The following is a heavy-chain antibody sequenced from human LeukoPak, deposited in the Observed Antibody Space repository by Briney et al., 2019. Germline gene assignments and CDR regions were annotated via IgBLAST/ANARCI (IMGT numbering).Heavy chain of an antibody. CDR2: ISWNSGSI. Sequence: GGSLRLSCAASGFTFDDYAMHWIRQAPGKGLEWVSGISWNSGSIGYADSVKGRFTISRDNAKNSLYLQMISLRAEDTALYYCAKDMGGSGSLFDYWGQGTLVTVSS. CDR1: GFTFDDYA. D-gene: IGHD3-10*01. J-gene: IGHJ4*02. V-gene: IGHV3-9*01. CDR3: AKDMGGSGSLFDY.